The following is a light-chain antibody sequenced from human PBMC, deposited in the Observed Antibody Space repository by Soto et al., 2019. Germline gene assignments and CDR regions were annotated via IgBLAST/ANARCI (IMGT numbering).Light chain of an antibody. Sequence: EIVLTQSPATLSLSPGETATLSCRASQSISNYLAWYQHQPGQAPRVLILDASNRATGIPARFSGSGSGTDFTLTISGLEPEDFAIYYCQKRGNWPHFGQGTRLEIK. CDR3: QKRGNWPH. J-gene: IGKJ5*01. V-gene: IGKV3-11*01. CDR2: DAS. CDR1: QSISNY.